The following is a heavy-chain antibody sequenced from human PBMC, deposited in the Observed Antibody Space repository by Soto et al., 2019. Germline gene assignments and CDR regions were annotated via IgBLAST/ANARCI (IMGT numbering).Heavy chain of an antibody. CDR1: GFSLSTDGLG. Sequence: QVTLKESGPTLVRPTQTLTLTCTFSGFSLSTDGLGVGWVRQPPGKALEWLALIYWHDEKHYSPSLQSRLTITKDTSKNQVVLTMTIMDPVDTATYYCVHRPGYYDTNPYIWGQGILITVSS. CDR3: VHRPGYYDTNPYI. CDR2: IYWHDEK. D-gene: IGHD3-22*01. V-gene: IGHV2-5*01. J-gene: IGHJ4*02.